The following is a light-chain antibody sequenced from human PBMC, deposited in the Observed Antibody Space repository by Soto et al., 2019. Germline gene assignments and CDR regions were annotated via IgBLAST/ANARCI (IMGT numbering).Light chain of an antibody. CDR2: GNT. J-gene: IGLJ2*01. CDR1: SSNIGTRYD. V-gene: IGLV1-40*01. CDR3: PSYDSSLSGSL. Sequence: QSVLTQPPSVSGAPGQRVNISCTGTSSNIGTRYDVHWYQQVPGAAPKLLIYGNTNRPSGVPDRFSASKSGTSASLAITGLRAEDEADYYCPSYDSSLSGSLFGGGTKLTVL.